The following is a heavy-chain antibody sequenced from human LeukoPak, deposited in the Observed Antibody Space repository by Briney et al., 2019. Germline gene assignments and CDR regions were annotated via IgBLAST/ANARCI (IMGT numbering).Heavy chain of an antibody. V-gene: IGHV4-34*01. CDR1: GGSFSGYY. CDR3: AREPLGEPGAQH. J-gene: IGHJ1*01. CDR2: INHSGST. D-gene: IGHD3-16*01. Sequence: PSETLSLTCAVYGGSFSGYYWSWIRQPPGKGLEWIGEINHSGSTNYNPSLKSRVTISVDTSKNQFSLKLSSVTAADTAVYYCAREPLGEPGAQHRGQGTLVTVSS.